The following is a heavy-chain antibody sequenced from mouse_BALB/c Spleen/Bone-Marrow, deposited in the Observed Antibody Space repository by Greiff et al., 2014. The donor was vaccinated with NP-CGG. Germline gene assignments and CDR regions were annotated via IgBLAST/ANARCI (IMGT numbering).Heavy chain of an antibody. Sequence: LQESGPELVKPGASVKMSCKASGYTFTSYVIHWVKQKPGQGLEWIGYINPYNDATKFNERFKGKATLTSDKSSSTAYMVLSSLTSEDSAVYHCAREGVDYFDYWGQGTTLTVSS. CDR3: AREGVDYFDY. J-gene: IGHJ2*01. CDR1: GYTFTSYV. V-gene: IGHV1-14*01. CDR2: INPYNDAT.